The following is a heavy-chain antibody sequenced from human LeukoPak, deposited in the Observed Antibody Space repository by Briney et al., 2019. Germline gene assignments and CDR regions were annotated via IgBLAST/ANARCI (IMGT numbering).Heavy chain of an antibody. CDR1: GGTFSSYA. V-gene: IGHV1-69*05. Sequence: SVKVSCKASGGTFSSYAISWVRQAPGQGLEWMGRIIPIFGTANYAQKFQGRVTITTDEPTSTAYMELSSLRSEDTAVYYCAREEVPSITIFGVVRTPSWGQGTLVAVSS. J-gene: IGHJ5*02. D-gene: IGHD3-3*01. CDR2: IIPIFGTA. CDR3: AREEVPSITIFGVVRTPS.